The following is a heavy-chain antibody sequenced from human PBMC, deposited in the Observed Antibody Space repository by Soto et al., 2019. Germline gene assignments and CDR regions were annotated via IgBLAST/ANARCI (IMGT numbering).Heavy chain of an antibody. CDR2: IYSIGST. J-gene: IGHJ4*02. Sequence: SETLSLTCTVSGGSIHNYYWSWMRQTPGKGLVWIGHIYSIGSTKYNPSLQSRVSISSDTSKNQFFLNLTSVSAADTGVYFCAPIPTPPYDSSGGYWGQGTLVTVSS. CDR3: APIPTPPYDSSGGY. D-gene: IGHD3-22*01. V-gene: IGHV4-59*01. CDR1: GGSIHNYY.